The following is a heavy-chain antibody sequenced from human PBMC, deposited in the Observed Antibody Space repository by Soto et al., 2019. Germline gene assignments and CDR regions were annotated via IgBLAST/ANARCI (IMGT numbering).Heavy chain of an antibody. Sequence: QVQLQESGPGLVKPSQTLSLTCSVSGGSISSGVSYWSWLRQHPGKGLEWIGYIYYSGTTYYNPSLKSRRTISIDTSKNQFSLKLSSVTAADTALYYCAREFHYGSGSYSSNFDYWGQGALVTVSS. CDR2: IYYSGTT. D-gene: IGHD3-10*01. J-gene: IGHJ4*02. CDR1: GGSISSGVSY. V-gene: IGHV4-31*03. CDR3: AREFHYGSGSYSSNFDY.